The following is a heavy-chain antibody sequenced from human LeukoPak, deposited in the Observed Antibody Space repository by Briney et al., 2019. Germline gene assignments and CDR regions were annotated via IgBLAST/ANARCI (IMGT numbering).Heavy chain of an antibody. CDR1: GGSFSGYY. CDR2: INHTGST. J-gene: IGHJ5*02. V-gene: IGHV4-34*01. Sequence: PSETLSLTCAVYGGSFSGYYWSWIRQPPRKGLEWIGGINHTGSTNYTPSPKSRGTISVDTSKNQFSLKLSSVTAADPAVYYCARNMILEGLLRRRSWFDPWGQGALVTVSS. CDR3: ARNMILEGLLRRRSWFDP. D-gene: IGHD3-3*01.